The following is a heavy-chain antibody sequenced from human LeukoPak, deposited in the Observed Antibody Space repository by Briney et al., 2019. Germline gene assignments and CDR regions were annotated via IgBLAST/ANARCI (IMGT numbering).Heavy chain of an antibody. CDR2: IYYSGST. V-gene: IGHV4-59*08. CDR3: ARGILGFAENWFDP. J-gene: IGHJ5*02. Sequence: SETLSLTCTVSGGSISSYYWGWIRQPPGKGLEWIGYIYYSGSTNYNPSLKSRVTISVDTSKNQFSLKLSSVTAADTAVYYCARGILGFAENWFDPWGQGTLVTVSS. D-gene: IGHD1-26*01. CDR1: GGSISSYY.